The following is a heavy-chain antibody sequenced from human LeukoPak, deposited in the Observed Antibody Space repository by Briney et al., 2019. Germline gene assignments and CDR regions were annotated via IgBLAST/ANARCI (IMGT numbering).Heavy chain of an antibody. J-gene: IGHJ4*02. CDR1: GGSFSGYY. CDR2: IYYSGST. D-gene: IGHD5-18*01. Sequence: SETLSLTCAVYGGSFSGYYWSWIRQPPGKGLEWIGYIYYSGSTYYNPSLKSRVTISVDTSKNQFSLKLSSVTAADTAVYYCARSGGYSYAGRVLYYFDYWGQGTLVTVSS. CDR3: ARSGGYSYAGRVLYYFDY. V-gene: IGHV4-34*01.